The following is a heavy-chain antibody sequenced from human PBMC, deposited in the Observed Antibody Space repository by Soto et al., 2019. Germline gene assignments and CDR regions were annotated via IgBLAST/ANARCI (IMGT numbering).Heavy chain of an antibody. J-gene: IGHJ5*02. Sequence: SATLSLTCTVSGDSVSKYYWNWIRQPAGKGLEWIGRIYTTRSPNYNPSLKSRVTMSVDTSKDQFSLKLNLSSVTAADTAVYCCARSPAYGDYANLDTWGQGTLVTVSS. D-gene: IGHD4-17*01. V-gene: IGHV4-4*07. CDR1: GDSVSKYY. CDR2: IYTTRSP. CDR3: ARSPAYGDYANLDT.